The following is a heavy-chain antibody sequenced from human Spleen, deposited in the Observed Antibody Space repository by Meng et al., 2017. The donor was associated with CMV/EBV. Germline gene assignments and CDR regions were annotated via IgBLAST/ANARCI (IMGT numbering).Heavy chain of an antibody. Sequence: GGSLRLSCAASGFSFSDYYMSWIRQAPGKGLEWVSFISDSGSNIKYADSVKGRFTMSRDNAKKSLYLQMNSLRAEDTAVYYCARHQLGRRQPTIFNHYYGLDVWGQGTTVTVSS. D-gene: IGHD1-1*01. CDR1: GFSFSDYY. CDR3: ARHQLGRRQPTIFNHYYGLDV. CDR2: ISDSGSNI. V-gene: IGHV3-11*01. J-gene: IGHJ6*02.